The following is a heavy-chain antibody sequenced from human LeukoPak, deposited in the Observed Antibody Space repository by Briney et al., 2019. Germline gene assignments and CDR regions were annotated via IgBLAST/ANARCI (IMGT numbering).Heavy chain of an antibody. CDR3: ARDTYGGFDY. D-gene: IGHD4-23*01. J-gene: IGHJ4*02. CDR2: INQDGSEK. Sequence: GGSLRLSCAASGFTFSDYWIHWVRQAPGKGLEWVASINQDGSEKYYVDSVKGRFTISRDNAKNSLYLQINSLRAEDTAVYYCARDTYGGFDYWGQGALVTVSS. CDR1: GFTFSDYW. V-gene: IGHV3-7*01.